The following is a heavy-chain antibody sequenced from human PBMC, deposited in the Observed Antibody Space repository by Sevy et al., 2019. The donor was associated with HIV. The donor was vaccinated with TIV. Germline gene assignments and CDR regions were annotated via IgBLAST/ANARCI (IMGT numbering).Heavy chain of an antibody. V-gene: IGHV3-73*01. Sequence: GGSLRLSCAASGFTFSGSAMHWVRQASGKGLEWIGRIRSKANSYAKAYAASVKGRFTISRDDSKNTAYLQMNSLKTEDTAVYYCTSGYDSLDYWGQGTLVTVSS. J-gene: IGHJ4*02. CDR2: IRSKANSYAK. CDR1: GFTFSGSA. CDR3: TSGYDSLDY. D-gene: IGHD5-12*01.